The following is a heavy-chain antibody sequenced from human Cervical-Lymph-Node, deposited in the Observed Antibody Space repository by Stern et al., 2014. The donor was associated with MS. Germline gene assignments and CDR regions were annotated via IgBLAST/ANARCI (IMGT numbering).Heavy chain of an antibody. V-gene: IGHV3-30*03. CDR2: ISYDGRNK. D-gene: IGHD2-2*01. J-gene: IGHJ5*02. Sequence: VQLVESGGGVVQPGRSLRLSCAASGFSFNTSSMHWVRQAPGKGLEWVTVISYDGRNKYYADSVKGRFTISRDNSKNTLSLHLDSLRAEDTALYYCARGRGSRVCFSSSCYYNWFDAWGQGTLVTVSA. CDR3: ARGRGSRVCFSSSCYYNWFDA. CDR1: GFSFNTSS.